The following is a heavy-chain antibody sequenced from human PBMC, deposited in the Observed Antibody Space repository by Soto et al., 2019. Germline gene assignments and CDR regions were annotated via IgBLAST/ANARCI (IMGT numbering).Heavy chain of an antibody. D-gene: IGHD2-15*01. CDR2: INPNSGGT. Sequence: ASVKVSCKASGYTFTGYYMHCVRQAPGQGLEWMGWINPNSGGTNYAQKFQGWVTMTRDTSISTAYMELSRLRSDDTAVYYCARDQNCSGGSCWAEALDIWGQGTMVTVS. J-gene: IGHJ3*02. CDR1: GYTFTGYY. V-gene: IGHV1-2*04. CDR3: ARDQNCSGGSCWAEALDI.